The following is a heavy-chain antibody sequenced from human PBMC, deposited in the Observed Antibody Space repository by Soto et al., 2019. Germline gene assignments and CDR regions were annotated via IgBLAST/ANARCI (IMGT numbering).Heavy chain of an antibody. D-gene: IGHD2-15*01. V-gene: IGHV1-69*05. CDR2: IIPMFGTV. CDR3: ARDFRSSCTGSSCIYFDY. CDR1: GAIFRKCV. Sequence: SVKVTCEASGAIFRKCVISWARQDPGQGLEWMGGIIPMFGTVNYAQKFQGRVTLTTDTSTGTAYMDLTSLRSDDTAVYYCARDFRSSCTGSSCIYFDYWGQGTQVTVSS. J-gene: IGHJ4*02.